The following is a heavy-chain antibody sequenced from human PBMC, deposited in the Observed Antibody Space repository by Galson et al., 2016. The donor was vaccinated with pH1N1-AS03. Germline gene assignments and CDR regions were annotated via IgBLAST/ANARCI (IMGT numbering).Heavy chain of an antibody. V-gene: IGHV3-64*01. D-gene: IGHD6-13*01. CDR1: GFTFSSHA. J-gene: IGHJ4*02. CDR2: ISGNGFST. Sequence: SLRLSCAASGFTFSSHAMFWVRQAPGKGLEYVSAISGNGFSTYYASSVKDRFTISRDNSKNTLFLQMGSLRPEDMAVYYCARGPVSYSNYWFPPPDYWGQGTLVTVSS. CDR3: ARGPVSYSNYWFPPPDY.